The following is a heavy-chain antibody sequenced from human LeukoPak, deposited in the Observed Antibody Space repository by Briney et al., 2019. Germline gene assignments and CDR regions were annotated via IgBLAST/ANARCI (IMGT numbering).Heavy chain of an antibody. Sequence: SVKVSCKASGGTFSSYAISWVRQAPGQGLEWMGGIIPIFGTANYAQKFQGRVTITADESTSTAYMELSSLRSEDTAVYYCASAPILTGSPIPGGYYYYYMDVWGKGTTVTVSS. CDR2: IIPIFGTA. CDR3: ASAPILTGSPIPGGYYYYYMDV. D-gene: IGHD3-9*01. J-gene: IGHJ6*03. V-gene: IGHV1-69*13. CDR1: GGTFSSYA.